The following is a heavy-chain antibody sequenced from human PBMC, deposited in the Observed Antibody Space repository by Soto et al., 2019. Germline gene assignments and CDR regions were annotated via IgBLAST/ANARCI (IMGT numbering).Heavy chain of an antibody. CDR1: GDSINSGDYY. CDR3: ARDKQGFRYGYGSQYFYYHGLDV. V-gene: IGHV4-30-4*01. Sequence: SETLSLTCIVSGDSINSGDYYWSWIRQPPGKGLEWIGNIHFSGRTYYSPSLKSRVTMSTDTSKNQFSLRLTYVTSADTAVYYCARDKQGFRYGYGSQYFYYHGLDVWGQGTTVTVSS. D-gene: IGHD5-18*01. J-gene: IGHJ6*02. CDR2: IHFSGRT.